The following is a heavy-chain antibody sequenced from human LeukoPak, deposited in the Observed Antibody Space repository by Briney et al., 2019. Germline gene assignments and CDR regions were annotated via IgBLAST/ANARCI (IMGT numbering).Heavy chain of an antibody. V-gene: IGHV4-39*01. CDR2: IYYSGST. Sequence: PSETLSLTCTVSGGSISSSSYYWGWIRQPPGKGLEWIGSIYYSGSTYYNPSLKSRVTISVDTSKNQFSLKLSSATAADTAVYYCARRRYYDSTGYLDWGQGTLVTVSS. CDR3: ARRRYYDSTGYLD. CDR1: GGSISSSSYY. J-gene: IGHJ1*01. D-gene: IGHD3-22*01.